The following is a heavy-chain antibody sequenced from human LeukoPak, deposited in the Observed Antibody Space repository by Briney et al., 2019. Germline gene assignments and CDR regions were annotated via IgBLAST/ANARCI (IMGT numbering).Heavy chain of an antibody. D-gene: IGHD2/OR15-2a*01. CDR2: ISSSGNTI. J-gene: IGHJ4*02. CDR1: GFSFSDYY. V-gene: IGHV3-11*01. CDR3: AKNRGATAGTFDY. Sequence: GGSLRLSCAASGFSFSDYYMSWIRQAPGKGLEWVSYISSSGNTIYYADSVKGRFTISRDNARNSLHLQMNSLRADDTAVYYCAKNRGATAGTFDYWGPGTLVTVSS.